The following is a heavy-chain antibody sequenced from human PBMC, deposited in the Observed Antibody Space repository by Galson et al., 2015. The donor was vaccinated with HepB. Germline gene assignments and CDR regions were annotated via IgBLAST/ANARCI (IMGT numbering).Heavy chain of an antibody. Sequence: TLSLTCSVSVGSINNGDYYWSWIRQHPGKGLEWIGYIHSSGSTYYSPSLKSRVIMSIDMSENQFSLELSSVTAADTAIYYCVRITMTVVVINLWGQGTLVTVSS. V-gene: IGHV4-31*03. CDR2: IHSSGST. CDR3: VRITMTVVVINL. D-gene: IGHD3-22*01. J-gene: IGHJ4*01. CDR1: VGSINNGDYY.